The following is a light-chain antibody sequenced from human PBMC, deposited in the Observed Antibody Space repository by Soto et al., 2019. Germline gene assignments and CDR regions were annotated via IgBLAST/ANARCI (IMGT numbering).Light chain of an antibody. CDR3: QQRGNWPPTWT. J-gene: IGKJ1*01. CDR1: QSISSY. CDR2: GTS. V-gene: IGKV3-11*01. Sequence: EIVLTQSPATLSLSPGERATLSCRASQSISSYLAWYQQKPGQAPRLLIYGTSKRATGIPVRFSGSGSGTDFTLTISSLEPEDFAVYYCQQRGNWPPTWTVGQGTKVDIK.